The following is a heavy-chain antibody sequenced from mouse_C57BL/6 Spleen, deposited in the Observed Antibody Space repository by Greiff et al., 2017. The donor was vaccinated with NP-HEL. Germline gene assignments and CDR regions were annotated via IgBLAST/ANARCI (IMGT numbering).Heavy chain of an antibody. Sequence: QVQLQQSGAELARPGASVKLSCKASGYTFTSYGISWVKQRTGQGLEWIGDIYPRSGNTYYNEKFKGKATLTADKSSSTAYMELHSLTSEDSAVYFCATVVAKGYFDDWGQGTTLTVSS. J-gene: IGHJ2*01. CDR1: GYTFTSYG. D-gene: IGHD1-1*01. V-gene: IGHV1-81*01. CDR3: ATVVAKGYFDD. CDR2: IYPRSGNT.